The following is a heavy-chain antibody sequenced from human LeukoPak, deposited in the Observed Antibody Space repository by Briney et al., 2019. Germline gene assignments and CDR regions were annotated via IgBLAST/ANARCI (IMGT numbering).Heavy chain of an antibody. D-gene: IGHD3-16*01. CDR2: ISGRGTDT. CDR3: AKWSHDYVWGTDY. V-gene: IGHV3-23*01. Sequence: GGSLRLSCVVSGFEFSIHDMSWGRQAPGKGPEWVSSISGRGTDTYYRDSVKGRFTISRDTSKNTLYMQMNSLRAEDTAVYYCAKWSHDYVWGTDYWGQGTLVTVSS. J-gene: IGHJ4*02. CDR1: GFEFSIHD.